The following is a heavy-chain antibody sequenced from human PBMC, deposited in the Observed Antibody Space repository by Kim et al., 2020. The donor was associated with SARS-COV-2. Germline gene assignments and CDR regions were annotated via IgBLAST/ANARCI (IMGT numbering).Heavy chain of an antibody. D-gene: IGHD4-17*01. V-gene: IGHV4-61*01. J-gene: IGHJ4*02. Sequence: SETLSLTCTVSGGSVSSGSYYWSWIRQPPGKGLEWIGYIYYSGSTNYNPSLKSRVTISVDTSKNQFSLKLSSVTAADTAVYYCARDYGETSNWGQGTLVTVSS. CDR1: GGSVSSGSYY. CDR2: IYYSGST. CDR3: ARDYGETSN.